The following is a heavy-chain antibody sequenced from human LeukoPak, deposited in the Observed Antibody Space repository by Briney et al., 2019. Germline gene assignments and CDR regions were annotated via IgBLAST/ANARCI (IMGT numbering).Heavy chain of an antibody. J-gene: IGHJ5*02. CDR3: ARAVVVNWFDP. D-gene: IGHD2-15*01. CDR2: ISAYNGNT. CDR1: GYSFTSYG. Sequence: ASVKVSCKASGYSFTSYGISWVRQTPGQGLEWMGWISAYNGNTNYAQKLQGRVTMTTDTSTSTAYMELRSLRSDDTAVYYCARAVVVNWFDPWGQGTLVTVSS. V-gene: IGHV1-18*01.